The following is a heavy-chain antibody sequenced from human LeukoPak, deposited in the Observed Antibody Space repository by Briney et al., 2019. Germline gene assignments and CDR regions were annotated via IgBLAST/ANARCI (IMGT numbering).Heavy chain of an antibody. V-gene: IGHV4-59*01. J-gene: IGHJ6*03. Sequence: SETLSLTCIVSGGYISSYYWSWIRQPPGKGLEWIGYIYYSGSTNYNPSLKSRVTISVDTSKNQFSLKLSSVTAADTAEYYCARVPSLNYYYNMDVWGKGTTATVSS. CDR1: GGYISSYY. CDR3: ARVPSLNYYYNMDV. CDR2: IYYSGST.